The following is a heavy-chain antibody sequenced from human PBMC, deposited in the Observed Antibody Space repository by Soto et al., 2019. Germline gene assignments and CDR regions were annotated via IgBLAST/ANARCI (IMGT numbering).Heavy chain of an antibody. D-gene: IGHD3-22*01. CDR1: GYTFTSYG. CDR2: ISAYNGNT. J-gene: IGHJ4*02. CDR3: ARKDYYDSSGYRRDFDY. Sequence: QVQLVQPGAEVKKPGASVKVSCKASGYTFTSYGISWVRQAPGQGLEWMGWISAYNGNTNYAQKLQGRVTMTTDTSTSTAYMELRSLRSDDTAVYYCARKDYYDSSGYRRDFDYWGQGTLVTVSS. V-gene: IGHV1-18*01.